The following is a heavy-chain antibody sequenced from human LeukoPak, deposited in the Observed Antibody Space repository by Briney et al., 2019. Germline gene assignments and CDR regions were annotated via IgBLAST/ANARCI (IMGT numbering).Heavy chain of an antibody. D-gene: IGHD1-7*01. Sequence: SETLSLTCAVYGGSFSGYYWSWIRQPPGKGPEWIGEINHSGSTNYNPSLKSRVTISVDTSKNQFSLKLSSVTAADTAVYYCARGLVEVELRYFDYWGQGTLVTVSS. CDR1: GGSFSGYY. CDR3: ARGLVEVELRYFDY. V-gene: IGHV4-34*01. J-gene: IGHJ4*02. CDR2: INHSGST.